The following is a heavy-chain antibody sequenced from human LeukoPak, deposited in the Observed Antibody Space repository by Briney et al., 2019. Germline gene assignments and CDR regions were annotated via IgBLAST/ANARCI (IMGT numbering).Heavy chain of an antibody. J-gene: IGHJ4*02. CDR1: GDSISSSSYF. D-gene: IGHD3-22*01. CDR2: IYYSGST. CDR3: ARVPYYYDSSGYSRYYFDY. V-gene: IGHV4-39*07. Sequence: SETLSLTCTASGDSISSSSYFWGWIRQPPGKGLEWIGSIYYSGSTSYSPSLKSRVTISVDTSKNQFSLKLSSVTAADTAVYYCARVPYYYDSSGYSRYYFDYWGQGTLVTVSS.